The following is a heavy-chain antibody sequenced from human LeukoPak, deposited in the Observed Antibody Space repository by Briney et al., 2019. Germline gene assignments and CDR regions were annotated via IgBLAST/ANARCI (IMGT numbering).Heavy chain of an antibody. V-gene: IGHV4-59*01. CDR2: IYYSGST. J-gene: IGHJ4*02. CDR1: GGSISSYY. Sequence: PSETLSLTCTVSGGSISSYYWSWLRQPPGKGLGWIGYIYYSGSTNYNPSLKSRVTISVDTSKNQFSLKLSSVTAADTAVYYCARDRQGYYFDYWGQGTLVTVSS. CDR3: ARDRQGYYFDY.